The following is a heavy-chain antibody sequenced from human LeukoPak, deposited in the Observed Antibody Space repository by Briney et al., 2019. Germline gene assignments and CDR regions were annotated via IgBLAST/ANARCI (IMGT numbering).Heavy chain of an antibody. CDR1: GGSFSGYY. CDR2: INHSGST. CDR3: AAVPESYYAVYYFNY. D-gene: IGHD3-10*01. Sequence: SETLSLTCAVYGGSFSGYYWSWIRQPPGKGLEWIGEINHSGSTNYNPSLKSRVTISVDTSKNQFSLKMTSVTAADTAMYYCAAVPESYYAVYYFNYWGQGTLVTVSS. V-gene: IGHV4-34*01. J-gene: IGHJ4*02.